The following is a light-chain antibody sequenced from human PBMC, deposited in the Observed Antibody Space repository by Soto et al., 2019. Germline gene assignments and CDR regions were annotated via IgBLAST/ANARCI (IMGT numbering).Light chain of an antibody. V-gene: IGKV1-9*01. CDR1: QDISDY. CDR2: AAS. CDR3: QQLNSYPLT. J-gene: IGKJ4*01. Sequence: DIQLTQSPSFLSASVGDRVTITCRASQDISDYLAWYQQRPGKAPKLLIYAASTLQSGVPSRFSGSGSGTEFTLTISSLQPEDFATYYCQQLNSYPLTFGGGPKVEIK.